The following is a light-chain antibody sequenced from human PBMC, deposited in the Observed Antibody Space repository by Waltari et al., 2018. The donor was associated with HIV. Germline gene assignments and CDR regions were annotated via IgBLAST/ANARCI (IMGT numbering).Light chain of an antibody. CDR2: SAS. Sequence: EVVMTQSPATLAMSPGERATVSCRANQIISNNLAWYQQRRGQPPRLLIYSASSRATGIPARFSGTGSGTEFTLTISSLQSEDFAVYYCQQFYNWPRTFGQGTKVEIK. J-gene: IGKJ1*01. V-gene: IGKV3-15*01. CDR3: QQFYNWPRT. CDR1: QIISNN.